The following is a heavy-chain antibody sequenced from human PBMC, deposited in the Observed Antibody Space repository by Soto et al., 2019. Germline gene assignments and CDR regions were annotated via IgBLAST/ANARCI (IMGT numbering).Heavy chain of an antibody. CDR1: GGSISSGSYY. J-gene: IGHJ5*02. Sequence: SETLSLTCSFSGGSISSGSYYWDWIRQPPGKGLERIASIYYSGSTYYNPSLKSRVTIFVDTSKNQFSLKLSSVTAADTALYYCARQGYYGSGSYYKFRWFDPWGQGTLVT. V-gene: IGHV4-39*01. CDR2: IYYSGST. D-gene: IGHD3-10*01. CDR3: ARQGYYGSGSYYKFRWFDP.